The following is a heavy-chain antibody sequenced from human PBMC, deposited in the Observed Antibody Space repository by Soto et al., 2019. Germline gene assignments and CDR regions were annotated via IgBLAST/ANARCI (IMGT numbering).Heavy chain of an antibody. J-gene: IGHJ4*02. Sequence: EVQLVESGGGLVQPGGSLRLSCAASGFTFSSYEMNWVRQAPGKGLEWVSYISSSGSTIYYADSVKGRFTSSRDNAKNTLYLQLNSLRAEDTAVYYCVLLYTVGDYWGQGTLVTVSS. CDR1: GFTFSSYE. V-gene: IGHV3-48*03. D-gene: IGHD4-17*01. CDR2: ISSSGSTI. CDR3: VLLYTVGDY.